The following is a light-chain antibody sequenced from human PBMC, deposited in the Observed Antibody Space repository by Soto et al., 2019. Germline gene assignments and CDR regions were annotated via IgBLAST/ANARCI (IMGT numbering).Light chain of an antibody. Sequence: DIQMTQSPSTLSASVGDRVTITCRASQSISTWLAWYHQKPGTPPRLLIYKASSLEGGVPSRFSGSGSGTEFTLTISSLQPDDFATYYCQQYNSFPYTFGQGTKLEIK. J-gene: IGKJ2*01. CDR3: QQYNSFPYT. V-gene: IGKV1-5*03. CDR1: QSISTW. CDR2: KAS.